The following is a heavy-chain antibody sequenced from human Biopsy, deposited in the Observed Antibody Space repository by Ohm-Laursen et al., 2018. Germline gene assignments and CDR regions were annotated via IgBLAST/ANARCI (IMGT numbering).Heavy chain of an antibody. J-gene: IGHJ4*02. CDR3: VRSLRNYDFLDS. CDR2: LTWNSGTI. V-gene: IGHV3-9*01. D-gene: IGHD3-16*01. CDR1: GFTFSSYA. Sequence: SLRLSCTASGFTFSSYAMTWVRQAPGKGLEWVSGLTWNSGTIAYAGSVRGRFTISRDNAKNSLYLQMNNLTSEDTALYYCVRSLRNYDFLDSWGQGTLVSVSS.